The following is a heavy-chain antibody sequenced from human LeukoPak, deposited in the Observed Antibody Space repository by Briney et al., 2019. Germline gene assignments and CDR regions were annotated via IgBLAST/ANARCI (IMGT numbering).Heavy chain of an antibody. Sequence: GGSLRLSCAASGFTFSSYAMGWVRQAPGKGLEWVSAISGSGGSTYYADSVKGRFTISRDNAKNSLYLQMNSLRAEDTAVYYCARDVGPGDYWGQGTLVTVSS. CDR3: ARDVGPGDY. CDR1: GFTFSSYA. V-gene: IGHV3-23*01. CDR2: ISGSGGST. D-gene: IGHD2-15*01. J-gene: IGHJ4*02.